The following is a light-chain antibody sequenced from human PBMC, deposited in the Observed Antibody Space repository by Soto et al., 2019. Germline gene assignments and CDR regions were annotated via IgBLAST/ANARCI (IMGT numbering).Light chain of an antibody. CDR1: QSVRSSD. J-gene: IGKJ2*01. CDR2: GAS. Sequence: EIVLPQSPGTLSLSPGERATLSCRASQSVRSSDLAWYQQKPGQAPRLLIYGASSRATGIPDRFSGSGSGTDFTLTISRLEPEDFAVYYCQQYGSAPYTFGQGTKLEIK. CDR3: QQYGSAPYT. V-gene: IGKV3-20*01.